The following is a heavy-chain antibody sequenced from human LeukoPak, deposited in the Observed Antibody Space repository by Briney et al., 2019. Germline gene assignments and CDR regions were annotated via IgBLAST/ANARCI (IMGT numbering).Heavy chain of an antibody. CDR2: IYHSGST. V-gene: IGHV4-30-2*01. Sequence: SETLSLTCAVSGGSISSGGYSWSWIRQPPGKGLEWIGYIYHSGSTYYNPSLKSRVTISVDRSKNQFSLKLGSVTAADTAVYYCARYRPRGAFDIWGQGTMVTVSS. J-gene: IGHJ3*02. CDR3: ARYRPRGAFDI. D-gene: IGHD3-16*02. CDR1: GGSISSGGYS.